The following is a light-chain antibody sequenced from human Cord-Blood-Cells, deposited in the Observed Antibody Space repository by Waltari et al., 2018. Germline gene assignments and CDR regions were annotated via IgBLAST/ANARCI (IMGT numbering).Light chain of an antibody. J-gene: IGKJ2*01. CDR3: QQSYSTRYT. V-gene: IGKV1-39*01. CDR1: QSISSY. CDR2: AAS. Sequence: DIQMTQSPSSLSASVGDRVTITCLASQSISSYLNWYQQKPGKAPKLLIYAASSLQSGVPSRFSGSGSGTDFTLTISSLQPEDFATYYCQQSYSTRYTFGQGTKLEIK.